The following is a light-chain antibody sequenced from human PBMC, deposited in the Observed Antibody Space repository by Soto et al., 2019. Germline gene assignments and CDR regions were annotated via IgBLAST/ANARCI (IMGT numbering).Light chain of an antibody. J-gene: IGLJ1*01. CDR1: SSNIGAGYP. CDR2: GNT. V-gene: IGLV1-40*01. Sequence: QSVLTQSPSVSGAPGQRITISCTGSSSNIGAGYPVHWYQQLPGTAPKLLIFGNTIRPSGVPDRFSGSRSGLAITGLQAEDEADYYCQSYDSSLSGYVFGTGTKLTVL. CDR3: QSYDSSLSGYV.